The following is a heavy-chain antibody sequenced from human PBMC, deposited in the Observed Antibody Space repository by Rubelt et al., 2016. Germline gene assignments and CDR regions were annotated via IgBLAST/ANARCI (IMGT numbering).Heavy chain of an antibody. V-gene: IGHV3-53*04. J-gene: IGHJ4*02. CDR2: IYSGGST. Sequence: GFTVSSNYMSWVRQAPGKGLEWVSVIYSGGSTYYADSVKGRFTISRHNSKNTLYLHMSSLRADDTAVYYCVKDLPSSAAGFHWGQGTLVTVSS. CDR1: GFTVSSNY. CDR3: VKDLPSSAAGFH. D-gene: IGHD6-13*01.